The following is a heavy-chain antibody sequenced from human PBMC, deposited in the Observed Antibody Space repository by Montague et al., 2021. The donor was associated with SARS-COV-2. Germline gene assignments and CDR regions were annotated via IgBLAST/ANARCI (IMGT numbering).Heavy chain of an antibody. J-gene: IGHJ5*02. V-gene: IGHV4-4*07. CDR3: AGAEAATGTPDDP. CDR1: GGSISSYY. Sequence: SETLSLTCSVSGGSISSYYWSWIRQPAGKGLEWIGRIYGSGSTNCNSSLKSRVTLSVDSSKNQFSLRLTPVTAADAAVYYCAGAEAATGTPDDPWGQGILVTVAS. CDR2: IYGSGST. D-gene: IGHD6-25*01.